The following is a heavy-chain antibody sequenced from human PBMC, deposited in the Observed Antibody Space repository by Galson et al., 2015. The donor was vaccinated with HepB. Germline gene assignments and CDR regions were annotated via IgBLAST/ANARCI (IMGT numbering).Heavy chain of an antibody. J-gene: IGHJ5*02. CDR2: VNQAGSEK. CDR3: ARDLHYSYNNWFDP. CDR1: GFTFSSYW. D-gene: IGHD5-18*01. Sequence: SLRLSCAASGFTFSSYWMSWVRQAPGKGLEWVASVNQAGSEKYYVDSVKGRFTISRDNAKNSLSLQMNSLRVEDTAVYYCARDLHYSYNNWFDPWGQGTLVTVSS. V-gene: IGHV3-7*03.